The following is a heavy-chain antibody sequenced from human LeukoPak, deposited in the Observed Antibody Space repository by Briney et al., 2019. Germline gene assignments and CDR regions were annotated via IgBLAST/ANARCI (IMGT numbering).Heavy chain of an antibody. D-gene: IGHD3-3*01. Sequence: AASVKVSCKASGYTFTSYGISWVRQAPGQGLEWMGGISAYNGNTNYAQKLQGRVTMTTDTSTSTAYMELRSLRSDDTAVYYCARLVGGITIFGVVSGYFDYWGQRTLVTVSS. V-gene: IGHV1-18*01. J-gene: IGHJ4*02. CDR2: ISAYNGNT. CDR1: GYTFTSYG. CDR3: ARLVGGITIFGVVSGYFDY.